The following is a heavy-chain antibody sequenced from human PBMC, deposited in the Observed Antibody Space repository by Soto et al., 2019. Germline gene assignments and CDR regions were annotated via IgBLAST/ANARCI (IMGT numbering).Heavy chain of an antibody. CDR2: IIPIFGTA. D-gene: IGHD2-15*01. J-gene: IGHJ5*02. CDR1: GGTFSSYA. V-gene: IGHV1-69*06. Sequence: SVKVSCKXSGGTFSSYAISWVRQAPGQGLEWMGGIIPIFGTANYAQKFQGRVTITADKSTSTAYMELSSLRSEDTAVYYCARDRGQRYCSGGSCYLVERLYNWFDPWGQGTLVTVSS. CDR3: ARDRGQRYCSGGSCYLVERLYNWFDP.